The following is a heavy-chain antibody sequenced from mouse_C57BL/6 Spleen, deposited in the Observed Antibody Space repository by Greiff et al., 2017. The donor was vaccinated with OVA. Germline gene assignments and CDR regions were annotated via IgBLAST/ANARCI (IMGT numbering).Heavy chain of an antibody. Sequence: VQLQQPGAELVMPGASVKLSCKASGYTFTSYWMHWVKQTPVHGLEWIGAIDPETGGTAYNQKFKGKAILTADKSSSTAYMELRSLTSEDSAVYYCTPFPAFAYWGQGTLVTVSA. CDR1: GYTFTSYW. CDR2: IDPETGGT. V-gene: IGHV1-15*01. J-gene: IGHJ3*01. CDR3: TPFPAFAY.